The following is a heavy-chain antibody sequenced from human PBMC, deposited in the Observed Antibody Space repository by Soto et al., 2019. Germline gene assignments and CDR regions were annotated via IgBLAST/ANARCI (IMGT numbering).Heavy chain of an antibody. CDR1: GGSISSYY. CDR2: IYYSGST. D-gene: IGHD5-12*01. V-gene: IGHV4-59*08. CDR3: ARQTYSGYDTDFDY. J-gene: IGHJ4*02. Sequence: SETLSLTCTVSGGSISSYYWSWIRQPPGKGLEWIGYIYYSGSTNYNPSLKSRVTISVDTSKNQFSLKLSSVTAADTAVYYCARQTYSGYDTDFDYWGQGTLVTVSS.